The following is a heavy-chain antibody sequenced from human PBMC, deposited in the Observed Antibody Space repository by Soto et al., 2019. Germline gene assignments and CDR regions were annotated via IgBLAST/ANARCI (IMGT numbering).Heavy chain of an antibody. V-gene: IGHV3-30-3*01. CDR3: AVQEGEVWSSGSLDY. Sequence: GGSLRLSCAASGFTFSSYAMHWVRQAPGKGLEWVAVISYDGSNKYYADSVKGRFTISRDNSKNTLYLQMNSLRAEDTAVYYCAVQEGEVWSSGSLDYWGQGTLVTVSS. CDR1: GFTFSSYA. D-gene: IGHD6-19*01. CDR2: ISYDGSNK. J-gene: IGHJ4*02.